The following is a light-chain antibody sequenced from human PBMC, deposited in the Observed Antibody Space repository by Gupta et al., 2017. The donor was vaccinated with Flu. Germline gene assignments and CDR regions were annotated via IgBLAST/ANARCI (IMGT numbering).Light chain of an antibody. CDR1: QSVSTY. CDR3: QKRSNWPPYT. J-gene: IGKJ2*01. V-gene: IGKV3-11*01. CDR2: DAS. Sequence: EIELTQSPATLSLSPGERATLSCRASQSVSTYLAWYQKKPGQAPRLLIYDASNRDTGIPARFSGSGSGKNLTLTISSREQEDFASYYCQKRSNWPPYTFGQGTXMEIK.